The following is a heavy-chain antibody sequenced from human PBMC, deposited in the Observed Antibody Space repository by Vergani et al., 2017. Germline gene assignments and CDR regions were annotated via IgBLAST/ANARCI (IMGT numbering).Heavy chain of an antibody. CDR1: GSSFRSHD. D-gene: IGHD2-8*01. J-gene: IGHJ4*02. Sequence: QVQLVETGGGVVQPGRSLRLSCTASGSSFRSHDMYWVRQAPGKGLEWVAVIWYDGTKKFYADSVKGRFTISRDDSKSVLFLEMTNLAPEDTAVYYCWDTNYANSWDFWGQGSLVTVSS. CDR2: IWYDGTKK. V-gene: IGHV3-33*03. CDR3: WDTNYANSWDF.